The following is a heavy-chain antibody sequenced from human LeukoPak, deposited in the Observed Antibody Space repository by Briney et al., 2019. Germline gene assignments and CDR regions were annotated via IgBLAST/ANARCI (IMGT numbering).Heavy chain of an antibody. Sequence: SGGSLRLSCAASGFTFSSYGMSWVRQAPGKGLEWVANIKQDGSEKYYVDSVKGRFTISRDNAKNSLYLQMNSLRAEDTAVYYCARAGYSSSWYGNYYYYYMDVWGKGTTVTISS. CDR3: ARAGYSSSWYGNYYYYYMDV. CDR1: GFTFSSYG. V-gene: IGHV3-7*04. J-gene: IGHJ6*03. CDR2: IKQDGSEK. D-gene: IGHD6-13*01.